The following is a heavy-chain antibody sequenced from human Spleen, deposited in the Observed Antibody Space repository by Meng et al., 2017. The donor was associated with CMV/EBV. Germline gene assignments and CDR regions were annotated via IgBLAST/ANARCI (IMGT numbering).Heavy chain of an antibody. CDR1: GYTFTNYG. J-gene: IGHJ6*02. D-gene: IGHD1-26*01. V-gene: IGHV1-18*01. CDR3: ARDSKWELVRGDGYYYGMDV. CDR2: ISVYSANT. Sequence: ASVKVSCKASGYTFTNYGISWVRQAPGQGLEWMGSISVYSANTNFAQKFQGRVTMTTDTSTSTAYMELRSLRSDDTAVYYCARDSKWELVRGDGYYYGMDVWGQGTTVTVSS.